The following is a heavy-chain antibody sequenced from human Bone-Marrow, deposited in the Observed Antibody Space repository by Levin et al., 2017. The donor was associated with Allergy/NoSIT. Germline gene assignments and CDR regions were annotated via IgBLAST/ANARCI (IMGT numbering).Heavy chain of an antibody. Sequence: GASVKVSCKASGYTFTSYGISWVRQAPGQGLEWMGWISAYNGNTNYAQKVQGRVTMTTDTSTSTAYMELRSLRSDDTAVYYCARSGTSKAYYYMDVWGKGTTVTVSS. CDR3: ARSGTSKAYYYMDV. CDR1: GYTFTSYG. CDR2: ISAYNGNT. D-gene: IGHD1-1*01. V-gene: IGHV1-18*01. J-gene: IGHJ6*03.